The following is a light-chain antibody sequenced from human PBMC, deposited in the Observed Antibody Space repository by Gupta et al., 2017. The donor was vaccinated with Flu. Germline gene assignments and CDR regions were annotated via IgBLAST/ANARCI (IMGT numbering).Light chain of an antibody. CDR1: SSNIGSNT. CDR3: AAWDDSLNAWV. V-gene: IGLV1-44*01. Sequence: SVLTQPPSASGTPGQRVTISCSGSSSNIGSNTVNWYQQLPETAPKLLIYSNNQRPSGVPDRFSGSKSGTSASLAISGLQAEDEADYYCAAWDDSLNAWVFGGGTKLTVL. J-gene: IGLJ3*02. CDR2: SNN.